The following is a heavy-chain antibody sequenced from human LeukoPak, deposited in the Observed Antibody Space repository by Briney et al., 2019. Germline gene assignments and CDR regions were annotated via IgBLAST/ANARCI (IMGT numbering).Heavy chain of an antibody. CDR1: GGSVSSWY. J-gene: IGHJ4*02. Sequence: SETLSLTCTVSGGSVSSWYWSWIRQPPGKGLEWIGYIYDSGNTNYNPSLKSRVTISIDTSKNQFSLRLTSVTAADTASYYCARETSLTGYASGLGFNYWGQGILVTVSS. D-gene: IGHD6-19*01. CDR2: IYDSGNT. CDR3: ARETSLTGYASGLGFNY. V-gene: IGHV4-59*02.